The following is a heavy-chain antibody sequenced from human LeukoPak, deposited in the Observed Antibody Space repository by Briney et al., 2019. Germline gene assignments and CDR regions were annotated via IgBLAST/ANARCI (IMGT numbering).Heavy chain of an antibody. D-gene: IGHD3-10*01. CDR2: ISGSGDDT. J-gene: IGHJ6*02. CDR1: GGSISGYY. V-gene: IGHV3-23*01. CDR3: VRDYYGSGTYQGNYYYGMDV. Sequence: PSETLSLTCSVSGGSISGYYWSWVRQAPGKGLEWVSGISGSGDDTYYTDSVKGRFTISRDNSNNTMYLQMNNLRSEDTAVYFCVRDYYGSGTYQGNYYYGMDVWGHGTTVTVSS.